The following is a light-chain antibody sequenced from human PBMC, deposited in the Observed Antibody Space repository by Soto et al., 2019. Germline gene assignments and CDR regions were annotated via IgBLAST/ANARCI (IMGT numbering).Light chain of an antibody. CDR3: QQYNNWPPLT. J-gene: IGKJ1*01. Sequence: ILMTQSPATLSVSPGERATLSCRASQSVSNNLAWYQQKPGQAPRLLIYDASTRATGIPARFSGSGSGTAFNLTLGGLQSEDIAVYYCQQYNNWPPLTCGQGTKVEIK. CDR2: DAS. CDR1: QSVSNN. V-gene: IGKV3-15*01.